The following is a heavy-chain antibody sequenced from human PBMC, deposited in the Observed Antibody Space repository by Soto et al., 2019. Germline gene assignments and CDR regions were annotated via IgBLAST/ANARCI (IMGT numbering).Heavy chain of an antibody. V-gene: IGHV1-3*01. Sequence: ASVKVSCKASGYTFTGYAMHWVRQAPGQRLEWMGWINAGNGNTKYSQKFQGRVTITRDTSASTAYMELSSLRSEDTAVYYCARERYDFWSGDSGNYGMDVWGQGTTVTVSS. CDR1: GYTFTGYA. CDR3: ARERYDFWSGDSGNYGMDV. CDR2: INAGNGNT. D-gene: IGHD3-3*01. J-gene: IGHJ6*02.